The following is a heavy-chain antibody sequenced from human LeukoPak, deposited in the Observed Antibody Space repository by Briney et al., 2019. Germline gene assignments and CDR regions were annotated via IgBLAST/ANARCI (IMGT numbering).Heavy chain of an antibody. CDR1: GHTFTDYY. CDR3: ARDENGSGTYYRGYNWFDP. D-gene: IGHD3-10*01. V-gene: IGHV1-2*02. CDR2: INPNSGGT. J-gene: IGHJ5*02. Sequence: ASVKVSCKASGHTFTDYYIHWVRQASGQGLEWMGWINPNSGGTNYAQKFQGRVTMTRDTSISTAYMELSRLRSDDTAVYYCARDENGSGTYYRGYNWFDPWGQGTLVTVSS.